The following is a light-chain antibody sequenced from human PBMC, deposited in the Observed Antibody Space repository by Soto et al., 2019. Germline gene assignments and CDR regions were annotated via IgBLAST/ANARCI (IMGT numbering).Light chain of an antibody. V-gene: IGKV3-20*01. CDR3: QKFSSYPLT. CDR1: QSVSSNY. Sequence: ESVLTQSPGTLSLSPGDSATLSCRASQSVSSNYLAWYQQKPGQAPRLLIYGESTRATGIPDRFSGSGSGTDFTLTISRLEPEDFAVYYCQKFSSYPLTCGGGTKVDIK. J-gene: IGKJ4*01. CDR2: GES.